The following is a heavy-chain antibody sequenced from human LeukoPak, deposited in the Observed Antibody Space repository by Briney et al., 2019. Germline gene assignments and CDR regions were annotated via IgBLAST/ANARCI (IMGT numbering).Heavy chain of an antibody. CDR3: TKFSLRGTYSFDH. V-gene: IGHV3-23*01. CDR2: ISASGGST. Sequence: GGSLRLSCAASGFTFNSNGMSWVRQAPGKGLEWVSVISASGGSTYYADSVKGRFTISRDNSKNTLNLQINSLRVEDTALYYCTKFSLRGTYSFDHWGQGTLVTVSS. CDR1: GFTFNSNG. J-gene: IGHJ4*02. D-gene: IGHD1-26*01.